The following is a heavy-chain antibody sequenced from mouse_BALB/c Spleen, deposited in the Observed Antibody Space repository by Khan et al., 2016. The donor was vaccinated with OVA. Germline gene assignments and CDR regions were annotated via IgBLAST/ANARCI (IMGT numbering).Heavy chain of an antibody. Sequence: EVELVESGGDLVQPGGSRKLSCAASGFTFSSYGMHWVRQAPEKGLEWVAYISGDSNTIYYVDTAKGRFTISRDNPRNTLFLQMTSLMSEDTAMYYCATSYFYGYYFDYWGPGTTLTVSS. J-gene: IGHJ2*01. V-gene: IGHV5-17*02. CDR3: ATSYFYGYYFDY. D-gene: IGHD1-1*01. CDR1: GFTFSSYG. CDR2: ISGDSNTI.